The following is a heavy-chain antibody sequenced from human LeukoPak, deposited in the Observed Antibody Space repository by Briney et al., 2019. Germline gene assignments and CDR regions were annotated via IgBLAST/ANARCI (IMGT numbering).Heavy chain of an antibody. Sequence: GGSLRLSCVASGFSFNNFWMSWVRQAPGKGLEWVANIKQDGSEKHYVDSVKGRFTISRDNAENSLYLQMSSLRAEDTAVYYCARCYYDKGGYRHLDYWGQGTLVTVSS. CDR1: GFSFNNFW. J-gene: IGHJ4*02. V-gene: IGHV3-7*01. CDR2: IKQDGSEK. CDR3: ARCYYDKGGYRHLDY. D-gene: IGHD3-22*01.